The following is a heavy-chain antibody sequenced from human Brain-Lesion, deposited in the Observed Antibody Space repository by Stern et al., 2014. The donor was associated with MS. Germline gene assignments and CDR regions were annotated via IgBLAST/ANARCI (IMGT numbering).Heavy chain of an antibody. D-gene: IGHD4-17*01. CDR2: ISAYTGNT. CDR1: GYTFTTYG. Sequence: VQLEESGGDVKKPGASVKVSCKASGYTFTTYGISWVRQAPGQGLEWMGWISAYTGNTNYAQNCQGRVTMTTDTATSTAYMDLRSLRPDDTAIYYCARRVYGDYAAYQDXXXQGTPVTVSS. V-gene: IGHV1-18*04. J-gene: IGHJ5*02. CDR3: ARRVYGDYAAYQDX.